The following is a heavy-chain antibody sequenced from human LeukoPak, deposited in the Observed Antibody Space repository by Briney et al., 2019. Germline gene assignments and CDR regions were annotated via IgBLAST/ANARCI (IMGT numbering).Heavy chain of an antibody. D-gene: IGHD6-19*01. CDR1: GYTFTGYY. V-gene: IGHV1-2*06. CDR3: ARDWQWPEGYY. Sequence: ASVKVSCKASGYTFTGYYMHWVRQAPGQGLEWMGRINHNSGGTNYAQKFQGRVTMTRNTSISTAYMELSRLRSDGTAVYYCARDWQWPEGYYWGQGTLVTVSS. J-gene: IGHJ4*02. CDR2: INHNSGGT.